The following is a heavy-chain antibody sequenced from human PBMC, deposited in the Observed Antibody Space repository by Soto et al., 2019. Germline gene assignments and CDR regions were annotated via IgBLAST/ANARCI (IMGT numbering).Heavy chain of an antibody. CDR1: GVSVSSGSYY. D-gene: IGHD2-2*01. Sequence: KSXETLSLTCTVAGVSVSSGSYYWTWIRQPPGKGLEWIGYIYYSGSTNYNPSLKSRVTISLDTSNNQFSLRLSSVTAADTAVYYCARTFCSTTSCQAHGMDVWGQGTTVTVSS. V-gene: IGHV4-61*01. CDR2: IYYSGST. CDR3: ARTFCSTTSCQAHGMDV. J-gene: IGHJ6*02.